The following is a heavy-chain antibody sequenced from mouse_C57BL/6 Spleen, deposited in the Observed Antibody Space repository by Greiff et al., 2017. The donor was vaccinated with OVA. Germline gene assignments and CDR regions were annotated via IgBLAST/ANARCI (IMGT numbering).Heavy chain of an antibody. CDR1: GFNIKDDY. CDR3: TTGAMDY. Sequence: VQLKESGAELVRPGASVKLSCTASGFNIKDDYMHWVKQRPEKGLEWIGWIDPENGDTEYASKFQGKATITADTSSNTAYLQLSSLTSEDTAVYYCTTGAMDYWGQGTSVTVSS. J-gene: IGHJ4*01. V-gene: IGHV14-4*01. CDR2: IDPENGDT.